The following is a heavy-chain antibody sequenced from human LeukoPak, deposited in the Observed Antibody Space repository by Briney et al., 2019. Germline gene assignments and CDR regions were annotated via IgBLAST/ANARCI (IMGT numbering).Heavy chain of an antibody. CDR3: ARGIYCSSTSCYTHSYYYYGMDV. CDR2: ISAYNGNT. D-gene: IGHD2-2*02. CDR1: GYTFTSYG. J-gene: IGHJ6*02. Sequence: GASVKVSCKASGYTFTSYGISWVRQAPGQGLEWMGWISAYNGNTNYAQELQGRVTMTTDTSTSTAYMELRSLRSDDTAVYYCARGIYCSSTSCYTHSYYYYGMDVWGQGTTVTVSS. V-gene: IGHV1-18*01.